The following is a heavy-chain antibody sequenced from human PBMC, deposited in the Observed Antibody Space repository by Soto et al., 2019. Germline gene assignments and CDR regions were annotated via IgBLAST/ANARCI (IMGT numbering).Heavy chain of an antibody. CDR1: ASSISSAYF. CDR3: ARTWLAGGTPADAFDI. CDR2: IFHTGGT. D-gene: IGHD2-15*01. V-gene: IGHV4-38-2*01. J-gene: IGHJ3*02. Sequence: SETLSLTCAVSASSISSAYFWGWIRQPPGKGLEWIATIFHTGGTYYNPSPKSRVTISVDTSNNQFSLRLNSVTAADTALYFCARTWLAGGTPADAFDIWGQGTMVTVSS.